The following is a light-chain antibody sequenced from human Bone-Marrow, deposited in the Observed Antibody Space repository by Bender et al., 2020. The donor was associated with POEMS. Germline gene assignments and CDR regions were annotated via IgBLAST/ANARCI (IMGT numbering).Light chain of an antibody. V-gene: IGLV2-14*02. CDR3: SSYTSSDSVL. Sequence: QSALTQPASVSGSPGQSITISCTGSNTDVGSYNLVSWYRQHPGKAPKLIIYEVTKRPSGVPDRLSGSKSGNTASLTVSGLQADDEADYFCSSYTSSDSVLFGGGTKLTVL. CDR2: EVT. CDR1: NTDVGSYNL. J-gene: IGLJ2*01.